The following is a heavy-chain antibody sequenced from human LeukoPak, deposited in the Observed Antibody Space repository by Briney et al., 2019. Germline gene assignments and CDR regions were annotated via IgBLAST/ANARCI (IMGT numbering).Heavy chain of an antibody. CDR1: GFTFSSYR. V-gene: IGHV3-7*05. D-gene: IGHD3-22*01. CDR3: ARAVVFGSGREGYYDSSGYYGFDY. J-gene: IGHJ4*02. CDR2: IKQDGSEK. Sequence: GGSLRPSCAASGFTFSSYRMSWVRQAPGKGLEWVANIKQDGSEKYYVDSVKGRFTISRDNAKNSLYLQMNSLRAEDTAVYYCARAVVFGSGREGYYDSSGYYGFDYWGQGTLVTVSS.